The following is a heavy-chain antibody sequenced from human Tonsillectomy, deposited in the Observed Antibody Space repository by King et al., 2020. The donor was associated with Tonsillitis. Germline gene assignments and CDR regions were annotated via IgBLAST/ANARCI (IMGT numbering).Heavy chain of an antibody. J-gene: IGHJ4*02. V-gene: IGHV3-21*01. CDR3: VGRGDFLPYTPDY. CDR2: ISSTSSYM. Sequence: VQLVESGGGLVKPGGSLRLSCAASGFTFSTYNMNWVRQAPGKGLEWVSSISSTSSYMYYADSVKGRFTISRDNAKNSLYLQMNSLRAEDTAVYYCVGRGDFLPYTPDYWGQGTLVTVSS. CDR1: GFTFSTYN. D-gene: IGHD2-21*02.